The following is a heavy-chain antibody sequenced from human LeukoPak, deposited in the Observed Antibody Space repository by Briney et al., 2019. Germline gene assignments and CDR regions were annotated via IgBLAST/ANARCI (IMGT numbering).Heavy chain of an antibody. CDR1: GFTFSSYA. Sequence: GGSLRLSCAASGFTFSSYAMTWVRQAPGKGLEWVSGISGSGGSTYYADSVKGRFTISRDNSKNTLYLQMNSLRAEDTAVYYCAKDPEVGATIPYYFDYWGQGTLVTVSS. CDR3: AKDPEVGATIPYYFDY. D-gene: IGHD1-26*01. V-gene: IGHV3-23*01. J-gene: IGHJ4*02. CDR2: ISGSGGST.